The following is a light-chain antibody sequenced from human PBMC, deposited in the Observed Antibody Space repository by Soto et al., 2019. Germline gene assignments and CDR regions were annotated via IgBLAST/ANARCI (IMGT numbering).Light chain of an antibody. V-gene: IGLV1-47*02. CDR2: SDN. Sequence: QSVLTQPPSASGTPGQRVTISCSGSFSNIGNNYVYWYQLLPGTAPKLLIYSDNHRPSGVPDRFSGSKSGTSASLAISGLRSEDEADYYCAAWDDSLGGPVFGGGTKLTVL. CDR3: AAWDDSLGGPV. J-gene: IGLJ2*01. CDR1: FSNIGNNY.